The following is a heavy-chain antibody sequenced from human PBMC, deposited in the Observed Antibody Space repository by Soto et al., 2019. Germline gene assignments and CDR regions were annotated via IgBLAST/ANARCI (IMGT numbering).Heavy chain of an antibody. J-gene: IGHJ6*02. Sequence: ASETLSLTCTVSGGSVSSGSYHWSWIRQPPGKGLEWIGYIYYTGSTNYNPSLKGRVTISVDTSKNQFSLKLSSVTAADTAVYYCARGRDYYGMDVWRQGTTVTVSS. V-gene: IGHV4-61*01. CDR2: IYYTGST. CDR1: GGSVSSGSYH. CDR3: ARGRDYYGMDV.